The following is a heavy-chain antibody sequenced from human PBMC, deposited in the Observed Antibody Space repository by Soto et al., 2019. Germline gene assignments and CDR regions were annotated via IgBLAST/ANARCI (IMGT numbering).Heavy chain of an antibody. CDR3: ASPVEMEGGGNYYYGMDV. V-gene: IGHV1-3*01. D-gene: IGHD2-15*01. CDR1: GYTFNRNA. Sequence: ASVKVSCKTSGYTFNRNAMHWVRRAPGQRLEWMGWINAGNGDTKYSQKFQGRATFSRDTSASTAYMELTRLTSEDTALYYCASPVEMEGGGNYYYGMDVWGQGTTVTVSS. CDR2: INAGNGDT. J-gene: IGHJ6*02.